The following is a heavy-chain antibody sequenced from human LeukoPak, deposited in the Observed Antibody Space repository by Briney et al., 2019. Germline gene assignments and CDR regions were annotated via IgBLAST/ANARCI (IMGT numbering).Heavy chain of an antibody. V-gene: IGHV1-69*04. CDR2: IIPILGIA. D-gene: IGHD3-22*01. CDR3: ARESGGGSSGYYDY. Sequence: ASVTVSCKASGYTFTSYYMHWVRQAPGQGLEWMGRIIPILGIANYAQKFQGRVTITADKSTSTAYMELSSLRSEDTAVYYCARESGGGSSGYYDYWGQGTLVTVSS. CDR1: GYTFTSYY. J-gene: IGHJ4*02.